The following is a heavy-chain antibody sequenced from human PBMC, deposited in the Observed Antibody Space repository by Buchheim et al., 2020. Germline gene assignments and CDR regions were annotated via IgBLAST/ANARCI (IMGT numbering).Heavy chain of an antibody. CDR3: VRNGWYSIDY. D-gene: IGHD6-19*01. V-gene: IGHV4-4*02. CDR2: ISHTGDT. J-gene: IGHJ4*02. CDR1: GDSVSNDNW. Sequence: QVQMQESGPGLVKPSGTLSLTCTVSGDSVSNDNWWSWVRQSPEKGLEWIGEISHTGDTNYNPSLKSRVTISVDKSKNQFSLNLNSVTAADTAVYFCVRNGWYSIDYWGQGTL.